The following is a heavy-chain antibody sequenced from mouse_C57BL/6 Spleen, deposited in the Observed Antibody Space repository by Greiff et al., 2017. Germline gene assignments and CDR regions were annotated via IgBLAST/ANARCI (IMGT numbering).Heavy chain of an antibody. CDR3: ARGDDYVWFGC. J-gene: IGHJ3*01. D-gene: IGHD2-4*01. CDR1: GYTFTDYN. CDR2: INPNNGGT. Sequence: VQLQQSGPELVKPGASVKISCKASGYTFTDYNMDWVKQSHGKSLEWIGDINPNNGGTIYNQKFKGKATLTVDKSSSTAYMELRSLTSGDTAVYYCARGDDYVWFGCWGKGTLVS. V-gene: IGHV1-18*01.